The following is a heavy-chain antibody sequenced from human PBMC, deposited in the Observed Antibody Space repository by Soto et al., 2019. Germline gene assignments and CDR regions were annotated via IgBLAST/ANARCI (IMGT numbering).Heavy chain of an antibody. V-gene: IGHV1-18*01. CDR1: GYTFTSYG. Sequence: QVQLVQSGAEVKKPGASVKVSCKASGYTFTSYGISWVRQAPGQGLEWMGWISAYNGNTNYAQKLQGRVTMTTDTXRSTAYMELRNLSTADTAVYYCARDRYIGNQRSFDYWGQGTLVTVCS. CDR2: ISAYNGNT. J-gene: IGHJ4*02. D-gene: IGHD1-20*01. CDR3: ARDRYIGNQRSFDY.